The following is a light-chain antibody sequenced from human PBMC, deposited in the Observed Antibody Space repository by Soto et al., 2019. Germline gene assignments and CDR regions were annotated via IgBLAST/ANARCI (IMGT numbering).Light chain of an antibody. Sequence: QSVLTQPPSVSGAPGQRVTISCTGSSSNIGAGYDVHWYQQLPGTAPKLLIYGNINRPSGVPDRFSGSKSGTSASLAITGLQAEDEADYYCQSYDRSRSRVFGGGTKLTVL. V-gene: IGLV1-40*01. CDR3: QSYDRSRSRV. CDR1: SSNIGAGYD. J-gene: IGLJ3*02. CDR2: GNI.